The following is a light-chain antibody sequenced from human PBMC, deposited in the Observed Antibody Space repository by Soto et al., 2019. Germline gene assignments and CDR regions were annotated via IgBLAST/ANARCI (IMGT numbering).Light chain of an antibody. CDR3: ETWDFSLNTVV. V-gene: IGLV1-51*01. Sequence: QSVLTQPPSMSAAPGQTVTISCSGSAFNIGNNYVSWYQQVPGIAPKLLIYDNNKRPSGIPDRFTGSKSVTSATLDITGLQTGDEADYYCETWDFSLNTVVFGGGTKLTVL. CDR2: DNN. J-gene: IGLJ3*02. CDR1: AFNIGNNY.